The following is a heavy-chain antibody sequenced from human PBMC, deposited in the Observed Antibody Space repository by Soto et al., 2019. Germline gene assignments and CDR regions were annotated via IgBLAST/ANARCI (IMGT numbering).Heavy chain of an antibody. Sequence: QVQLVQSGAEVKKPGSSVKVSCKASGGTFSSYTISWVRQAPGQGLEWMGRIIPILGIANYAQKFQGRVTITADKSTSTAYMEQSSLRSEDTAVYYCARAAEVVAATSNWFDPWGQGTLVTVSS. J-gene: IGHJ5*02. V-gene: IGHV1-69*02. CDR3: ARAAEVVAATSNWFDP. CDR2: IIPILGIA. D-gene: IGHD2-15*01. CDR1: GGTFSSYT.